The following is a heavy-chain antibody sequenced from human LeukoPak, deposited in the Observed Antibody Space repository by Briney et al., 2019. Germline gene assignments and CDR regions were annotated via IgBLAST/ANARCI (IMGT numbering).Heavy chain of an antibody. CDR1: GVSISSYY. D-gene: IGHD5-18*01. Sequence: SETLSLTCTVSGVSISSYYWSWIRQPAGKGLEWIGRIHTSGSTNYNPSLKSRVTMSVDTSKNQFSLKLSSVTAADTAVYYCAGGYSYGSTYYYMDVWGKGTTVTISS. V-gene: IGHV4-4*07. CDR2: IHTSGST. CDR3: AGGYSYGSTYYYMDV. J-gene: IGHJ6*03.